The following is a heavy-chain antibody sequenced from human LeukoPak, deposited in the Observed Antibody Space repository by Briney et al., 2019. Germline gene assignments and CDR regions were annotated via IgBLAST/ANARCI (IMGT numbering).Heavy chain of an antibody. CDR3: ARRGGNSGVGAGPFDI. CDR1: GGSFSGYY. D-gene: IGHD4-23*01. V-gene: IGHV4-34*01. Sequence: PSETLSLTCAVYGGSFSGYYWSWIRQPPGKGLEWIGEINHSGSTNYNPSLKSRVTISVDTSKNQFSLKLGSVTAADTAVYHCARRGGNSGVGAGPFDIWGQGTMVTVSS. J-gene: IGHJ3*02. CDR2: INHSGST.